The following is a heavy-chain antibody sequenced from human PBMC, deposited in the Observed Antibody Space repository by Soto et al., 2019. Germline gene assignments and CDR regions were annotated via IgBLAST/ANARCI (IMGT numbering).Heavy chain of an antibody. CDR3: AKDRAGRGSGWYRRAGGDAFDI. Sequence: GGSLRLSCAASGFTFSSYAMSWVRQAPGKGLEWVSAISGSGGSTYYADSVKGRFTISRDNSKNTLYLQMNSLRAEDTAVYYCAKDRAGRGSGWYRRAGGDAFDIWGQGTMVTVSS. CDR1: GFTFSSYA. V-gene: IGHV3-23*01. D-gene: IGHD6-19*01. J-gene: IGHJ3*02. CDR2: ISGSGGST.